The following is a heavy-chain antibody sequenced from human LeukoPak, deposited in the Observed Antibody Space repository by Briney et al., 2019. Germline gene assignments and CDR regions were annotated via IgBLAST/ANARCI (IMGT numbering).Heavy chain of an antibody. CDR2: TYYRSKWFS. CDR3: ARGSGSYYAFDI. Sequence: SHTLSLTCDISGDSVSSYSATWNWITPSPSRGLEWWGRTYYRSKWFSDYAVSVKSRTTFNSDTSKSQLSLQLNSVTHEDTAVYYCARGSGSYYAFDIWGQGTMVTVSS. J-gene: IGHJ3*02. CDR1: GDSVSSYSAT. D-gene: IGHD1-26*01. V-gene: IGHV6-1*01.